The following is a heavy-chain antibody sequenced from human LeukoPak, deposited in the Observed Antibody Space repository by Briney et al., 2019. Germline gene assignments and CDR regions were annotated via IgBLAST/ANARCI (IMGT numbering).Heavy chain of an antibody. D-gene: IGHD6-19*01. J-gene: IGHJ4*02. CDR2: INHSGST. V-gene: IGHV4-34*01. Sequence: SETLSLTCAVYGGSFSGYYWSWIRQPPGKGLEWIGEINHSGSTNYNPSLKSRVTISVDTSKNQFSLKLSSVTAADTAEYYCARLGQWLVHNYFDYWGQGTLVTVSS. CDR1: GGSFSGYY. CDR3: ARLGQWLVHNYFDY.